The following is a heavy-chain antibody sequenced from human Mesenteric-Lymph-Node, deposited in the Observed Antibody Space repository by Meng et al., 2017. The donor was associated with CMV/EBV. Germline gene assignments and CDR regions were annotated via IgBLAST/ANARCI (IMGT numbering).Heavy chain of an antibody. Sequence: GGSLRLSCAASGFTFSSYAMSWVRQAPGKGLEWVSVIYSGGSTYYADSVKGRFTISRDNSKNTLYLQMNSLRAEDTAVYYCARAPIVVVPAAMVPTRAVPYGMDVWGQGTTVTVSS. CDR3: ARAPIVVVPAAMVPTRAVPYGMDV. CDR1: GFTFSSYA. CDR2: IYSGGST. D-gene: IGHD2-2*01. J-gene: IGHJ6*02. V-gene: IGHV3-66*02.